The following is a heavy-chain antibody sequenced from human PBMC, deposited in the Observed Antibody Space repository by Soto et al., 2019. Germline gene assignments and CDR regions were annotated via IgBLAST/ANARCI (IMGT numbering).Heavy chain of an antibody. J-gene: IGHJ4*02. Sequence: EVQLVQSGGGSVQPGGSLRLSCAASGFTFTNYWMHWVRQVPGKGLVWVSRIAGVGTGTSYSDSVRGRFTISRDNAENTLYLQMNSLSAEDTAVYYCATEFEHWGQGTLVTVSS. V-gene: IGHV3-74*01. CDR3: ATEFEH. CDR2: IAGVGTGT. CDR1: GFTFTNYW.